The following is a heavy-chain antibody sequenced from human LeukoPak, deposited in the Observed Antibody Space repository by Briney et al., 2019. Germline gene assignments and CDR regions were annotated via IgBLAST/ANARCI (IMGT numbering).Heavy chain of an antibody. Sequence: PGGSLRLSCAASGFTFSAYNMYWVRQAPGKGLEWVSYISGGSGGIYYADSAEGRFTISRDNAKNSLYLQMNSLRAEDTAVYYCAREWTQHGGGGFYGMDVWGQGTTVTVSS. J-gene: IGHJ6*02. D-gene: IGHD2-15*01. CDR2: ISGGSGGI. V-gene: IGHV3-48*04. CDR1: GFTFSAYN. CDR3: AREWTQHGGGGFYGMDV.